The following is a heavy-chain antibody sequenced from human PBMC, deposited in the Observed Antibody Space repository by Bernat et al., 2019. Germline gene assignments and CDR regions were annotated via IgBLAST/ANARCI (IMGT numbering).Heavy chain of an antibody. CDR3: ARTRTTVTPTRGYYYYMDV. J-gene: IGHJ6*03. Sequence: QVQLQQWGAGLLKPSETLSLTCAVYGGSFSGYYWSWIRQPPGKGLEGIGEINHSGSTNYNPSLKSRVTISVDTSKTQFSLKLSSVTAADTAVDYCARTRTTVTPTRGYYYYMDVWGKGTTVTVSS. V-gene: IGHV4-34*01. D-gene: IGHD4-17*01. CDR1: GGSFSGYY. CDR2: INHSGST.